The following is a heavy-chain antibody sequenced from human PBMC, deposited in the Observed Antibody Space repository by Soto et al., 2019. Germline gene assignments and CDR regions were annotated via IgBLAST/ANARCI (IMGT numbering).Heavy chain of an antibody. D-gene: IGHD3-10*01. V-gene: IGHV3-23*01. CDR2: ISGSGGST. J-gene: IGHJ6*02. CDR1: GFTFSSYA. Sequence: EVQLLESGGGLVQPGGSLRLSCAASGFTFSSYAMRWVRQAPGKGLEWVSAISGSGGSTYYADSVKGRFTISRDNSKKTQYLQMSSLGAEDTAVYYCAKEIGDRRGHYYGMDVWGQGTTVTVSS. CDR3: AKEIGDRRGHYYGMDV.